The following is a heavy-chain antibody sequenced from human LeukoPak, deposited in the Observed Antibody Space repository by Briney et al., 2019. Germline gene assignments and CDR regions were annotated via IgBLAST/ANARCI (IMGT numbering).Heavy chain of an antibody. J-gene: IGHJ4*02. D-gene: IGHD2-21*01. Sequence: GGSLRLSCAASGFTFSSYGMSWVRQAPGKGLEWVSAISSTDAGTYHADSVRGRFTISRDSSKNTLYLQMNSLRAEDAAVYYCAKAPVTSCRGAYCYPFDYWGQGTLVTVSS. V-gene: IGHV3-23*01. CDR1: GFTFSSYG. CDR3: AKAPVTSCRGAYCYPFDY. CDR2: ISSTDAGT.